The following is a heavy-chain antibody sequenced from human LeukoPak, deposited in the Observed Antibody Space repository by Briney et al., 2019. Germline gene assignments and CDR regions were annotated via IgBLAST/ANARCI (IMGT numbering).Heavy chain of an antibody. Sequence: SETLSLTCTVSGGSINGYSWNWIRQPAGRGLEYIGRVYTYGTTTYSPALKTRVTMSADTSQNQFSLNLHSVTAADTAVYYCARSYIGRDGYLYFESWGRGRLVTVSS. CDR1: GGSINGYS. V-gene: IGHV4-4*07. J-gene: IGHJ4*02. D-gene: IGHD5-24*01. CDR2: VYTYGTT. CDR3: ARSYIGRDGYLYFES.